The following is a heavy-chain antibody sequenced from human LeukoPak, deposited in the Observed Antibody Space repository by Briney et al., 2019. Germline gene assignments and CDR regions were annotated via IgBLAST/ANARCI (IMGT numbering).Heavy chain of an antibody. CDR2: ISGSGGST. Sequence: GGSLRLSCAASGFTFSSYAMSWVRQAPGKGLEWVSAISGSGGSTYYADSVKGRFTISRDNSKNTLSLQMNSLRAEDTAVYYCARFRYCSSTSCQRFDHWGQGTLVTVSS. V-gene: IGHV3-23*01. CDR1: GFTFSSYA. J-gene: IGHJ4*02. D-gene: IGHD2-2*01. CDR3: ARFRYCSSTSCQRFDH.